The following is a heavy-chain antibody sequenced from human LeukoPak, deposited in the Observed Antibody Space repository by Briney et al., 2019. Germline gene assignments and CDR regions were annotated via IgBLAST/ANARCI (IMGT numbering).Heavy chain of an antibody. CDR3: ARDSYSSGWYEKNYYYYYGMDV. J-gene: IGHJ6*04. Sequence: GGCLRLSWAAAGFTLSSYSMNWVRQAEGKGMGWVSSISSRSSYIYYGDSGEGRFTICRENAKKSLYLQMNSLRAEDTAVYYCARDSYSSGWYEKNYYYYYGMDVWGKGTTVTVSS. V-gene: IGHV3-21*01. CDR1: GFTLSSYS. D-gene: IGHD6-19*01. CDR2: ISSRSSYI.